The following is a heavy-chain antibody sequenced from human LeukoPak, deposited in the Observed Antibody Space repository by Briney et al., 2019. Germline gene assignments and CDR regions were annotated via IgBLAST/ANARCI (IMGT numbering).Heavy chain of an antibody. CDR3: ARNSIAVAGSNDY. Sequence: SGTLSLTCAVSGGSISSSNWCSWVRQPPGKGLEWIGEIYHSGSTNYNPSLKSRVTISVDKSKNQFSLKLSSVTAADTAVYYCARNSIAVAGSNDYWGQGTLVTVSS. V-gene: IGHV4-4*02. J-gene: IGHJ4*02. CDR1: GGSISSSNW. CDR2: IYHSGST. D-gene: IGHD6-19*01.